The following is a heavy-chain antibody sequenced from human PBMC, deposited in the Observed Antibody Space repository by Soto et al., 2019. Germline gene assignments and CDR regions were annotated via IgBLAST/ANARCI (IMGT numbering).Heavy chain of an antibody. J-gene: IGHJ4*02. CDR1: GGSFSSYA. Sequence: GTSVKLSCEASGGSFSSYAISWVRQATGQGLEWMGWMNPNSGNTGYADSVRGRFTISRDNPKNSLHLQMNSLSADDTAVYYCARDRRSGSYHSDYWGQGTLVTVSS. V-gene: IGHV1-8*01. CDR3: ARDRRSGSYHSDY. CDR2: MNPNSGNT. D-gene: IGHD1-26*01.